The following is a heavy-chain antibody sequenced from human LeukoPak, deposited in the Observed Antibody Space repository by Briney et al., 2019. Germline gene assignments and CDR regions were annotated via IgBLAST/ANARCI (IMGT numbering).Heavy chain of an antibody. Sequence: GGSLRLSCAASGFIFHDYAMHWVRQAPGKGLEWVSSVSWNRDIIAYADSVRGRFTISRDNDQNSLYLEMTSLRVEDTALYYCVKSGGYYYMDAWGKETTVIVSS. D-gene: IGHD2-15*01. CDR3: VKSGGYYYMDA. J-gene: IGHJ6*03. CDR1: GFIFHDYA. CDR2: VSWNRDII. V-gene: IGHV3-9*01.